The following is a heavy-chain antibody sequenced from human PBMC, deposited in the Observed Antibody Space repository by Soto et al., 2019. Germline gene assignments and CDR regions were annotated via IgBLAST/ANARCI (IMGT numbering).Heavy chain of an antibody. V-gene: IGHV1-69*13. CDR1: GGTFSSYA. CDR3: AGALRYFGWLVPNYYYGMDV. CDR2: IIPIFGTA. J-gene: IGHJ6*02. Sequence: SVKVSCKASGGTFSSYAISWVRQAPGQGLEWMGGIIPIFGTANYAQKFQGRVTITADESTSTAYMELSSLRSEDTAVYYCAGALRYFGWLVPNYYYGMDVWGQGTTVTVSS. D-gene: IGHD3-9*01.